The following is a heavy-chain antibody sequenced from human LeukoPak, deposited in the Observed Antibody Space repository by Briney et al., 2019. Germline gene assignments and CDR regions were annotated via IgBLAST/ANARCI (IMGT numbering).Heavy chain of an antibody. CDR2: IYHSGST. CDR1: GGSISSGGYS. CDR3: ARVNYYGSGSSGGLDY. V-gene: IGHV4-30-2*01. J-gene: IGHJ4*02. D-gene: IGHD3-10*01. Sequence: SETLSLTCAVSGGSISSGGYSWCWVRQPPGKGLEWIGYIYHSGSTYYNPSLKSRVTISVDRSKNQFSLKLSSVTAADTAVYYCARVNYYGSGSSGGLDYWGQGTLVTVSS.